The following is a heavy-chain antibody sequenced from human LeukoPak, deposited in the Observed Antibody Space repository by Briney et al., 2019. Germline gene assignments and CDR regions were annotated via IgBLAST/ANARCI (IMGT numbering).Heavy chain of an antibody. CDR3: ARGAAAESDAFDI. D-gene: IGHD6-13*01. CDR2: IRDDGSEE. CDR1: GFTFSAYW. V-gene: IGHV3-7*01. Sequence: GGSLRLSCAASGFTFSAYWMTWVRQAPGRGLEWVANIRDDGSEEYYGDSVRGRFTISRDNAKNSVDLQMHSLRVEDTAVYYCARGAAAESDAFDIWGQGAMVTVSS. J-gene: IGHJ3*02.